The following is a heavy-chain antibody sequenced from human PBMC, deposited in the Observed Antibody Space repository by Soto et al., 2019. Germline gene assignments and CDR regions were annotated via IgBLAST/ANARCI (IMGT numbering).Heavy chain of an antibody. CDR2: ISSSSSYI. D-gene: IGHD5-18*01. CDR3: ARDLSVKRIQLWPYYYYYGMDV. CDR1: GFTFSSYS. J-gene: IGHJ6*02. V-gene: IGHV3-21*01. Sequence: EVQLVESGGGLVKPGGSLRLSCAASGFTFSSYSMNWVRQAPGTGLEWVASISSSSSYIYYADSVKGRFTISRDNAKNSLYLQMNSLRAEDTAVYYCARDLSVKRIQLWPYYYYYGMDVWGQGPTVTVSS.